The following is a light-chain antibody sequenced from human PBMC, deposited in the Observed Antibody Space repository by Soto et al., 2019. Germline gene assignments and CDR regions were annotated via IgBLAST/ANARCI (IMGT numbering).Light chain of an antibody. Sequence: AIQVTQSPSSLSASVGDRVTISCLASQGIGNDLGWYQQKPGKAPKLLIYEASTLQTGVASRFSGSGSGTDFTLTISSLQPEDFATYYCLQDYVYPWTFGQGTKVEVK. CDR2: EAS. J-gene: IGKJ1*01. V-gene: IGKV1-6*01. CDR3: LQDYVYPWT. CDR1: QGIGND.